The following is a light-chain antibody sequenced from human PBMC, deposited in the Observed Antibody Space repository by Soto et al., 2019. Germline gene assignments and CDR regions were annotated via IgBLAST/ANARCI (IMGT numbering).Light chain of an antibody. J-gene: IGKJ4*01. CDR3: QQSGSSPLT. Sequence: EIVLTQSPGTLSLSPGERATLSFRASQSVSSSYLAWYQQKPGQAPRLLIYGASSRATGIPDRFSGSGSGTDFTLTISRLEPEDFAVYYCQQSGSSPLTFGGGTKVEIK. CDR2: GAS. V-gene: IGKV3-20*01. CDR1: QSVSSSY.